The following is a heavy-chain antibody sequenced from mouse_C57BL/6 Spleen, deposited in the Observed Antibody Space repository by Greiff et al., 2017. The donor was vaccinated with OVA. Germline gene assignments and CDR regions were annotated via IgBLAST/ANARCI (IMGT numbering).Heavy chain of an antibody. CDR2: IYPGDGDT. D-gene: IGHD3-2*02. CDR3: ARQRTAQATNAMDY. Sequence: VQRVESGAELVKPGASVKISCKASGYAFSSYWMNWVKQRPGKGLEWIGQIYPGDGDTNYNGKFKGKATLTADKSSSTAYMQLSSLTSEDSAVYFCARQRTAQATNAMDYWGQGTSVTVSS. J-gene: IGHJ4*01. V-gene: IGHV1-80*01. CDR1: GYAFSSYW.